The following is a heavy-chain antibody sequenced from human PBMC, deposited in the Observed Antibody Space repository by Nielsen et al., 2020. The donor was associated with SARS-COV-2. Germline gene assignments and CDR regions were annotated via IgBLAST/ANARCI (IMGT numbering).Heavy chain of an antibody. V-gene: IGHV3-30*18. J-gene: IGHJ4*02. CDR1: GFTFSSYG. Sequence: GESLKISCAASGFTFSSYGMHWVRQAPGKGLEWVAVISYDERNKYYADSVKGRSTISRDNSKNTLYLQMNSLRAEDTAVYYCAKDRYGPHYWGQGTLVTVSS. D-gene: IGHD5-18*01. CDR3: AKDRYGPHY. CDR2: ISYDERNK.